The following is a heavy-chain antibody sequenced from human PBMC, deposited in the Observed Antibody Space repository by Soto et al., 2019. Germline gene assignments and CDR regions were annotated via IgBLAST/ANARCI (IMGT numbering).Heavy chain of an antibody. CDR3: ARHTPGPSFYYGVDV. D-gene: IGHD5-18*01. Sequence: KQSQTLSLTCVISGDSVSSNSAAWNWIRQSPSRGLEWLGRTYHRSKWYSDYALSVQSRITINPDTSKNQFSLQLSSVTPEDAAVYYCARHTPGPSFYYGVDVWGQGTTVTVSS. V-gene: IGHV6-1*01. J-gene: IGHJ6*02. CDR1: GDSVSSNSAA. CDR2: TYHRSKWYS.